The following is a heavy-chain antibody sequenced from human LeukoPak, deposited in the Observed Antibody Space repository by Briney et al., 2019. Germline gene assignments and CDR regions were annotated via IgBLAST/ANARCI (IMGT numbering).Heavy chain of an antibody. CDR1: GFTFSSYA. Sequence: GGSLRLSCAASGFTFSSYAMSWVRQAPGKGLEWVSAISGSGGSTCYADSVKGRFTISRDNSKNTLYLQMNSLRAEDTAVYYCAKDSYSYGYYYFDYWGQGTLVTVSS. CDR2: ISGSGGST. CDR3: AKDSYSYGYYYFDY. D-gene: IGHD5-18*01. J-gene: IGHJ4*02. V-gene: IGHV3-23*01.